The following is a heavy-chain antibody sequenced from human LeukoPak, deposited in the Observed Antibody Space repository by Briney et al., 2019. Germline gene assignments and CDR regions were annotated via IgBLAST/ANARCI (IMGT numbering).Heavy chain of an antibody. CDR3: ASIWFGEFVIDP. V-gene: IGHV4-59*08. CDR2: IYYSGST. J-gene: IGHJ5*02. CDR1: GGSISSYY. D-gene: IGHD3-10*01. Sequence: SSETLSLTCTVSGGSISSYYWSWIRQPPGKGLEWIGYIYYSGSTNYNPSLKSRVTISVDTSKNQFSLKLSSVTAADTAVYYCASIWFGEFVIDPWGQGTLVTVSS.